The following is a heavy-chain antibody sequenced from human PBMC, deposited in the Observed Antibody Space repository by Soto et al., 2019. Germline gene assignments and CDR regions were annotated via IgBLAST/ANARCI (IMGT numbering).Heavy chain of an antibody. V-gene: IGHV3-66*01. Sequence: EVQLVESGGGLVQPGGSLRLSCAASGFTVRNNYMRWVRQAPGKGLEWVSLIYSGGAKYYADSVKGRFTISRDNSKNTLYLQMNSLRAEDTAVYYCARDGTYNWVGGQGILVTVSS. CDR1: GFTVRNNY. D-gene: IGHD1-1*01. J-gene: IGHJ4*02. CDR2: IYSGGAK. CDR3: ARDGTYNWV.